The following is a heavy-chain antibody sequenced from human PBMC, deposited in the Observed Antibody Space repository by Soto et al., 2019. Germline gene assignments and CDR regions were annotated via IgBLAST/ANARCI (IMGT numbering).Heavy chain of an antibody. CDR3: TKGDTSDPFQY. CDR2: IWYDGSSK. V-gene: IGHV3-33*06. D-gene: IGHD1-26*01. CDR1: GFTFSSYG. J-gene: IGHJ4*02. Sequence: GRSQRLSCEVSGFTFSSYGMHWLRKAPGKGLEWVAVIWYDGSSKFYADSVKGRFTISRDNSNNTLYLQMNSLRVEDTAVYYCTKGDTSDPFQYWGQGTLVTVSS.